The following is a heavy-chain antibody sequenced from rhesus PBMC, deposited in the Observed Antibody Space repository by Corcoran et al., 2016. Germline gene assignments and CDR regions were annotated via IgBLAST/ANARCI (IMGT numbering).Heavy chain of an antibody. D-gene: IGHD4-29*01. CDR3: AREPTVAPYYFDY. CDR2: VYGRDGST. CDR1: GGSISSNY. V-gene: IGHV4-160*01. Sequence: QVQLQESGPGLVKPSETLSLTCAVSGGSISSNYWSWIRQALGKGLGWIGRVYGRDGSTAYNPSLEGRVTHSPDPSNNQFSLKLRSVTAADTAVYYCAREPTVAPYYFDYWGQGVLVTVSS. J-gene: IGHJ4*01.